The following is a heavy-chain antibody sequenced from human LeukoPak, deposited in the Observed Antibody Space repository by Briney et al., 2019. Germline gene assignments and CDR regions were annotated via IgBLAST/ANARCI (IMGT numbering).Heavy chain of an antibody. CDR2: IIPISGTA. J-gene: IGHJ6*02. V-gene: IGHV1-69*04. Sequence: ASVKVSCKASGGTFSSYAISWVRQASGQGLEWMGRIIPISGTANYAQKFQGRVTITADKSTSTAYMELSSLRSEYTAVYYCAREHSSPGDYYYYGMDVWGQGTTVTVSS. CDR3: AREHSSPGDYYYYGMDV. CDR1: GGTFSSYA. D-gene: IGHD6-13*01.